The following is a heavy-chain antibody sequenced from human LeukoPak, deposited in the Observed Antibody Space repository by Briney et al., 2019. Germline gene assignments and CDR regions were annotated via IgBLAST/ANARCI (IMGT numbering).Heavy chain of an antibody. V-gene: IGHV3-74*01. Sequence: GGSLRLSCAASGFTFSSYWMHWVRQARGKGLVWVSRNNSDGSSTNYADSVKGRFTISRDNAKNTLYLQMNSLRAEDTAVYYCAFSSWYNLFDYWGQGTLVTVSS. CDR2: NNSDGSST. J-gene: IGHJ4*02. CDR3: AFSSWYNLFDY. CDR1: GFTFSSYW. D-gene: IGHD6-13*01.